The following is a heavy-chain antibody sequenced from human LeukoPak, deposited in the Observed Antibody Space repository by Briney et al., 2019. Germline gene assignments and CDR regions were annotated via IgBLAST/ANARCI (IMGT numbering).Heavy chain of an antibody. Sequence: GGSLRLSCAASGFTFSSCEMHWVRQAPGKGLEWVSYISSSGRTIYYADSVKGRFTISRDNAKNSLYLQMNSLRAEDTAVYYCARARPLLDIVVVVAAMRGIDYWGQGTLVTVSS. CDR2: ISSSGRTI. CDR1: GFTFSSCE. V-gene: IGHV3-48*03. J-gene: IGHJ4*02. D-gene: IGHD2-15*01. CDR3: ARARPLLDIVVVVAAMRGIDY.